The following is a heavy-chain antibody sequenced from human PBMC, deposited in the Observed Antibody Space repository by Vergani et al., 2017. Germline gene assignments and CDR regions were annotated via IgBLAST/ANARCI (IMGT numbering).Heavy chain of an antibody. D-gene: IGHD3/OR15-3a*01. CDR3: ARGVLDSKYRHNWFGP. Sequence: QEQLVQSGAEVRKPGASVKVSCKASGYNFTSFDINWVRLATGQGLEWMGWMNPKSGNTAYAAKFQGRITMTRDSCTDTAYMEMKSLRSEDTAIYFCARGVLDSKYRHNWFGPWGQGTVVTVSS. J-gene: IGHJ5*02. CDR2: MNPKSGNT. V-gene: IGHV1-8*01. CDR1: GYNFTSFD.